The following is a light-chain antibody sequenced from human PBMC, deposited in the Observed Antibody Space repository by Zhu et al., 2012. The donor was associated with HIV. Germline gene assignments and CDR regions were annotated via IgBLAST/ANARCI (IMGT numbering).Light chain of an antibody. CDR2: DAS. J-gene: IGKJ4*01. CDR1: RSVSSF. V-gene: IGKV3-11*01. CDR3: QQRSNWPLT. Sequence: IVLTQSPATLSLSPGERATVSCRASRSVSSFLAWYQQKPGQAPRLLIYDASKRAAGIPPRFSGSGSGTDFTLTISSLEPEDFALYYCQQRSNWPLTFGGGPNGGDQ.